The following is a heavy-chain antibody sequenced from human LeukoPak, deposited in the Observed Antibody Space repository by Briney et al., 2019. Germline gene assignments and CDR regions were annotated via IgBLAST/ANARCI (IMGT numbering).Heavy chain of an antibody. V-gene: IGHV1-2*02. CDR1: GYTFTCYY. Sequence: ASVKVSCKASGYTFTCYYMHWVRQAPGQGLEWMGWINPNSGGTNYAQKFQGRVTMTRDTSISTAYMELSRLRSDDTAVYYCARVHYYDSSGYYSGYYYHGMDVWGQGTTVTVSS. CDR3: ARVHYYDSSGYYSGYYYHGMDV. D-gene: IGHD3-22*01. CDR2: INPNSGGT. J-gene: IGHJ6*02.